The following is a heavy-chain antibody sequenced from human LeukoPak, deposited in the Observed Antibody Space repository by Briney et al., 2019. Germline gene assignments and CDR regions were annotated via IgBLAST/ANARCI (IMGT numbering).Heavy chain of an antibody. V-gene: IGHV1-2*02. D-gene: IGHD6-13*01. J-gene: IGHJ4*02. CDR3: ASLVAAAGTRFDY. CDR2: INPNSGGT. CDR1: RYTFTGYY. Sequence: ASVKVSCKASRYTFTGYYMHWVRQAPGQGLEWMGWINPNSGGTNYAQKFQGRVTMTRDTSISTAYMELSRLRSDDTAVYYCASLVAAAGTRFDYWGQGTLVTVSS.